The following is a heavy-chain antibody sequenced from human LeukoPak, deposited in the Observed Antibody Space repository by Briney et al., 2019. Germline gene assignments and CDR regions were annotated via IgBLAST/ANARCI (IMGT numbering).Heavy chain of an antibody. CDR2: INPSGGST. CDR1: GYTLTKYY. Sequence: ASVKVSCKASGYTLTKYYIHWVRQAPGQGPEWMGIINPSGGSTSYAQKFQGRVTMTRDTSTSTVYMQLSSLRSEDTAVFYCARDRRPHYYDHNNYFAPAYWGQGTLVTVSS. J-gene: IGHJ4*02. V-gene: IGHV1-46*01. D-gene: IGHD3-3*01. CDR3: ARDRRPHYYDHNNYFAPAY.